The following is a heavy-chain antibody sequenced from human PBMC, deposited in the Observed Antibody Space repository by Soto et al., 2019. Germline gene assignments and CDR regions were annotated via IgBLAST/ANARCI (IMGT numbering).Heavy chain of an antibody. V-gene: IGHV1-8*01. CDR1: GYTFTSYD. Sequence: QVQLVQSGAEVKKPGASVKVSCKASGYTFTSYDINWVRQATGQGLEWMGWMNPNSGNTGYAQKLQGRVTMTRNTPISTAYMELSSLRSEDTAVYYCASNSLETHYYYYGMDVWGQGTTVTVSS. J-gene: IGHJ6*02. CDR2: MNPNSGNT. D-gene: IGHD3-3*01. CDR3: ASNSLETHYYYYGMDV.